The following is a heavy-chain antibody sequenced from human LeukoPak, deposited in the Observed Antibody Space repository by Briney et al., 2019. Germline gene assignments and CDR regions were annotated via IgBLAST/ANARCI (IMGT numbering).Heavy chain of an antibody. CDR1: GFTFSSYG. CDR3: AKDKVGATDY. J-gene: IGHJ4*02. V-gene: IGHV3-23*01. D-gene: IGHD1-26*01. Sequence: GGTLRLSCAASGFTFSSYGMSWVRQAPGKGLEWVSAISGSGGSTYYADSVKGRFTISRDNSKNTLYLQMNSLRAEDTAVYYCAKDKVGATDYWGQGTLVTVSS. CDR2: ISGSGGST.